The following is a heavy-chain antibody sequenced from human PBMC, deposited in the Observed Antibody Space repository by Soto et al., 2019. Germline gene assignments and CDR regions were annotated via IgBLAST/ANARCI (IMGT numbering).Heavy chain of an antibody. CDR1: GGTFSSYA. J-gene: IGHJ6*02. CDR3: ARGSGDIVLVPAADHYYYYYGMDV. Sequence: QVQLVQSGAEVKKPGSSVKVSCKASGGTFSSYAISWVRQAPGQGLEWMGGIIPIFGTANYAQKFQGRVTITADESTSTSYMELSSLRSEDTAVYYCARGSGDIVLVPAADHYYYYYGMDVWGQGTTVTVSS. D-gene: IGHD2-2*01. CDR2: IIPIFGTA. V-gene: IGHV1-69*12.